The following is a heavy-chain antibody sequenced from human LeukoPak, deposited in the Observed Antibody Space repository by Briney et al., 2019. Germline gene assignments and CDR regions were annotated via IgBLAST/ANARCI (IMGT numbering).Heavy chain of an antibody. CDR1: GGSISSYNW. CDR3: AREPHYDILSTYYNYYYMDV. CDR2: IYHTGST. D-gene: IGHD3-9*01. Sequence: PSETLSLTCAVSGGSISSYNWWSWVRQPPGKGLEWIGEIYHTGSTNYNPSLKSRLTISVDKSKNQFSLKLSSVTAADTAVYYCAREPHYDILSTYYNYYYMDVWGKGTTVTVSS. V-gene: IGHV4-4*02. J-gene: IGHJ6*03.